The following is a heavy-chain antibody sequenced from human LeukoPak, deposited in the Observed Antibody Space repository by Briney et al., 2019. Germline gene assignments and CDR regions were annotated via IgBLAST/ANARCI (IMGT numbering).Heavy chain of an antibody. V-gene: IGHV1-2*02. CDR2: INPNSGGT. CDR1: GYTFTGYY. CDR3: ARVNGEWEPLEY. Sequence: ASVKVSCKASGYTFTGYYMHWVRQAPGQGLEWMGWINPNSGGTNYAQKFQGRVTVTRDTSITTVYMELSRLTSDDTAVYYCARVNGEWEPLEYWGRGTLVTVSS. J-gene: IGHJ4*02. D-gene: IGHD1-26*01.